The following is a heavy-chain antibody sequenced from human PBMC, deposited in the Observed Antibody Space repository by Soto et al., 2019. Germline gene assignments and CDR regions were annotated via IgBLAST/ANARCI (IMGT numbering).Heavy chain of an antibody. Sequence: SETLSLTCTVSGGSISSYYWSWIRQPPGKGLEWIGYIYYSGSTNYNPSLKSRVTISVDTSKNQFSLKLSSVTAADTAVYYCVKYGGTSFLPWGQGTLVTGFS. CDR3: VKYGGTSFLP. J-gene: IGHJ5*02. CDR2: IYYSGST. V-gene: IGHV4-59*01. D-gene: IGHD5-12*01. CDR1: GGSISSYY.